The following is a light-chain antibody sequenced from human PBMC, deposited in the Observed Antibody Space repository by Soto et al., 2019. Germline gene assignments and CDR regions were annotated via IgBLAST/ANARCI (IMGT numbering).Light chain of an antibody. CDR3: QQSYSTPRYT. CDR1: QSISSY. J-gene: IGKJ2*01. Sequence: DIQMTQSPSSLSASLGDRVSITCRASQSISSYLDWYQQKPGKAPRLLIYAASSLQSGVPSRFSGSGSGTDLTLTTSSLQPEYFATYYCQQSYSTPRYTFGQGTKLAIK. CDR2: AAS. V-gene: IGKV1-39*01.